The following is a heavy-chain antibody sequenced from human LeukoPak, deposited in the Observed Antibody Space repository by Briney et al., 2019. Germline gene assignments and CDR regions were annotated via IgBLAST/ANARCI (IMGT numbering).Heavy chain of an antibody. J-gene: IGHJ6*02. V-gene: IGHV4-34*01. Sequence: SETLSLTCAVYGGSFSGYYWSWIRQPPGKGLDWIGEINHSGSTNYNPSLKSRVTISVDTSKNQFSLKLSSVTAADTAVYYCARYSSGWYQVGMDVWGQGTTVTVSS. CDR3: ARYSSGWYQVGMDV. D-gene: IGHD6-19*01. CDR1: GGSFSGYY. CDR2: INHSGST.